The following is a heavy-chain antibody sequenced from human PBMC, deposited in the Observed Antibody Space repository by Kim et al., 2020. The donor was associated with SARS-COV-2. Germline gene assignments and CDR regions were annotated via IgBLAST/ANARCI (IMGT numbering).Heavy chain of an antibody. J-gene: IGHJ4*02. CDR3: EASDY. CDR1: GFTVGRYA. Sequence: GGSLRLSCEASGFTVGRYAMSWARQAPGKGLEWVSTISDGGVSTHYADSVKGRFTISRDNSKSTLFLHMNSLRAEDTAVYYCEASDYWGQGSLVTVSS. CDR2: ISDGGVST. V-gene: IGHV3-23*01.